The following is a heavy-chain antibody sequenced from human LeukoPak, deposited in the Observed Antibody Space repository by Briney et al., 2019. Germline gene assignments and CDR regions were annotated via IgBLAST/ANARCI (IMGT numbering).Heavy chain of an antibody. CDR1: GYTFTSYG. Sequence: GASVKVSCEASGYTFTSYGIIWVRQAPGQGLEWMGWISAYNGNTNYAQKLQGRVTMTTDTSTSTAYMELRSLRTDDTAVYYCARDKSGALNRGHRFDYWGQGTLVTASS. CDR2: ISAYNGNT. J-gene: IGHJ4*02. CDR3: ARDKSGALNRGHRFDY. D-gene: IGHD1-14*01. V-gene: IGHV1-18*01.